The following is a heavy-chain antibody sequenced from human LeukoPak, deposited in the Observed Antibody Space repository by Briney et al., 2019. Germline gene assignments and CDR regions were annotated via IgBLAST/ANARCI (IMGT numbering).Heavy chain of an antibody. V-gene: IGHV3-7*01. CDR1: GFTFSSYW. Sequence: PGGSLRLSCAASGFTFSSYWMSWVRQAPGKGLEWVANIKQDGSEKYYVDSVKGRFTISRDNAKNSLYLQMNSLRAEDTAVYYCARVWGIAAAGSSFDCWGQGTLVTVSS. CDR2: IKQDGSEK. CDR3: ARVWGIAAAGSSFDC. D-gene: IGHD6-13*01. J-gene: IGHJ4*02.